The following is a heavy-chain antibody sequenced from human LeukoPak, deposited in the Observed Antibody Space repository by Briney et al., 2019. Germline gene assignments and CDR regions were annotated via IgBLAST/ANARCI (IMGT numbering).Heavy chain of an antibody. CDR2: ISSSSSTI. D-gene: IGHD4-23*01. V-gene: IGHV3-48*01. CDR1: GFTFSSYS. Sequence: GGSLRLSCAASGFTFSSYSMNWVRQAPGKGLEWVSYISSSSSTIYYADSVKGRLTISRDNAKNSLYLQMNSLRAEDTAVYYCARETTVVTPVGTSRGAFDYWGQGTLVTVSS. J-gene: IGHJ4*02. CDR3: ARETTVVTPVGTSRGAFDY.